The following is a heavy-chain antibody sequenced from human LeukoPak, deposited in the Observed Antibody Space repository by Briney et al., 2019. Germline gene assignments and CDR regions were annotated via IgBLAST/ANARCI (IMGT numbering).Heavy chain of an antibody. V-gene: IGHV3-30-3*02. Sequence: GGSLRLSCAASGFTFSSYAMHWVRQAPGKGLEWVAVISYDRTHIYYADSMKGRFTISRDNSKNSLFVQMNSLRAEDTAVYFCAKSRSGSANWALQIFDNWGQGTLVTVSS. J-gene: IGHJ4*02. CDR2: ISYDRTHI. CDR1: GFTFSSYA. CDR3: AKSRSGSANWALQIFDN. D-gene: IGHD1-1*01.